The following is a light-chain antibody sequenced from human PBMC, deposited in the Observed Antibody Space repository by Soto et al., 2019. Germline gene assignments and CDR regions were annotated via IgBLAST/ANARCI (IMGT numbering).Light chain of an antibody. Sequence: QSVLTQPASVSGSAGQSITISCSGTMRDVGAYNLVSWYQQHPGTAPKLIIYEVRNRPSGISSRFSGSRPGNTASLTISGLQPEDEGDYYCSAYTARRTLVFGGGTQLTVL. CDR3: SAYTARRTLV. J-gene: IGLJ3*02. CDR2: EVR. CDR1: MRDVGAYNL. V-gene: IGLV2-14*01.